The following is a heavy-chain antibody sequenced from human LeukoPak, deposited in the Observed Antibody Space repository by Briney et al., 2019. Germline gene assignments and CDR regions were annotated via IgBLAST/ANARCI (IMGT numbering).Heavy chain of an antibody. CDR3: ARGLLWFGELFPNWFDP. CDR1: GGSISSGSYY. CDR2: IYTSGST. Sequence: PSETLSLTCTVSGGSISSGSYYWSWIRQPAGKGLEWIGRIYTSGSTNYNPPLKSRVTISVDTSKNQFSLKLSSVTAADTAVYYCARGLLWFGELFPNWFDPWGQGTLVTVSS. D-gene: IGHD3-10*01. V-gene: IGHV4-61*02. J-gene: IGHJ5*02.